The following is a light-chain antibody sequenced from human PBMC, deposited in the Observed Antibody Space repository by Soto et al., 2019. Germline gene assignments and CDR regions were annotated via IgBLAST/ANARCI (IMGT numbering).Light chain of an antibody. CDR2: EVN. V-gene: IGLV2-23*02. J-gene: IGLJ1*01. Sequence: QSVLTQPASVSGSPGQSTTISYTGASSDVGSYNLVSWYQQHPGKAPKLVIYEVNKRPSGVSNRFSGSKSGNTASLTISGLQAEDEADYYCCSYAGSNNTFYVFGTGTKVTVL. CDR3: CSYAGSNNTFYV. CDR1: SSDVGSYNL.